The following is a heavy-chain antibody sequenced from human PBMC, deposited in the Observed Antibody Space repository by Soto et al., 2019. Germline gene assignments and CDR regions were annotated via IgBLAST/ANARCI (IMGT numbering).Heavy chain of an antibody. CDR3: AIDNYDILTGFDY. J-gene: IGHJ4*02. V-gene: IGHV4-34*01. Sequence: SETLYLTCAVYGGSFSGYYWSWIRQPPGKGLEWIGDINYSGSTYYNPSLKSRVTISVDTSNNQFSLKLSSVTAADTAVYYCAIDNYDILTGFDYWGQGTLVTVSS. D-gene: IGHD3-9*01. CDR2: INYSGST. CDR1: GGSFSGYY.